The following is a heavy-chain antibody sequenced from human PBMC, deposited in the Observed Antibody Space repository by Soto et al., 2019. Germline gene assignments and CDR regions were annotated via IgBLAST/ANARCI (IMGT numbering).Heavy chain of an antibody. CDR3: ARQSPYCGGDCYVLEY. J-gene: IGHJ4*02. D-gene: IGHD2-21*02. V-gene: IGHV4-39*01. Sequence: QLQLQESGPGLVKPSETLSLTCTVSGGSISSSSYYWGWIRQPPGKGLEWIGSIYYSGSTYYNPSLKSRVTISVDTSKNQFSLKLSSVTAADTAVYYCARQSPYCGGDCYVLEYWGQGTLVTVSS. CDR1: GGSISSSSYY. CDR2: IYYSGST.